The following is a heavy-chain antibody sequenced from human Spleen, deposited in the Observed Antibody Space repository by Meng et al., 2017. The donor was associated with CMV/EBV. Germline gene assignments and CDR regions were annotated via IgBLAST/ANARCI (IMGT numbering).Heavy chain of an antibody. CDR3: AAAGSYYYYNMDV. D-gene: IGHD6-25*01. J-gene: IGHJ6*02. Sequence: GSLRLSCTVSGGDISSANNYWSWIRQHPGKGLEWIGNIYYTGGTQYSPSLKSRVTISIDTSKNQFSLQLSSVTASDTAVYYCAAAGSYYYYNMDVWGQGTTVTVSS. CDR1: GGDISSANNY. CDR2: IYYTGGT. V-gene: IGHV4-39*07.